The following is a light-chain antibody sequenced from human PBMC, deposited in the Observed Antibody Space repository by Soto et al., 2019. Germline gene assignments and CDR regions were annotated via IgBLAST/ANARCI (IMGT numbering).Light chain of an antibody. CDR1: SSDVGAYNY. CDR3: SSYTSSRTLV. J-gene: IGLJ1*01. Sequence: QSALTQPASVSGSPGQSITISCTGTSSDVGAYNYVSWYQQHPGKAPKLMIYEVSNRPSGVSHRFSGSMSDNTASLTISGLQTDDEADYYCSSYTSSRTLVFGTGTKVTV. CDR2: EVS. V-gene: IGLV2-14*01.